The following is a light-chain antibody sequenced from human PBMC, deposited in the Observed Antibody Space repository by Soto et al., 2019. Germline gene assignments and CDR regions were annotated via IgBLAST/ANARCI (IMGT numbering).Light chain of an antibody. J-gene: IGKJ5*01. CDR3: QQYNNWPLN. CDR1: QSVSSN. V-gene: IGKV3D-15*01. CDR2: GAS. Sequence: IVLTQSPATLSVSPVERATLSCRASQSVSSNLAWYQQKPGQAPRLLISGASTRATGVPARFSGSGSGTEFTLTITSLQSKDFAVYCCQQYNNWPLNFGPGTRLEIK.